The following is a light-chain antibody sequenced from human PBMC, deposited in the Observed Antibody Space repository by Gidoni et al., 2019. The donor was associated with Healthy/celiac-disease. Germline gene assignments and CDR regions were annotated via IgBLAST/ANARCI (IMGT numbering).Light chain of an antibody. Sequence: SYVLPQPPSVSVAPGKTASITCGGNNIGSKSVHWYQQKPGQAPVLVIYYDSDRPSGIPERFSGSNSGNTATLTISRVEAGDEADYYCQVWDSSSDHPWVFGTGTKVTVL. V-gene: IGLV3-21*04. CDR1: NIGSKS. J-gene: IGLJ1*01. CDR2: YDS. CDR3: QVWDSSSDHPWV.